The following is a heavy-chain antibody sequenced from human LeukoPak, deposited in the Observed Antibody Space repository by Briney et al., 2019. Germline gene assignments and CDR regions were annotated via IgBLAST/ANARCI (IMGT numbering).Heavy chain of an antibody. J-gene: IGHJ4*02. CDR3: ARSYDFWSGYYHYFDY. Sequence: ASVKVSCKASGGTSSSYAISWVRQAPGQGLEWMGGIIPIFGTANYAQKFQGRVTITADESTSTAYMELSSLRSEDTAVYYCARSYDFWSGYYHYFDYWGQGTLVTVSS. CDR1: GGTSSSYA. CDR2: IIPIFGTA. D-gene: IGHD3-3*01. V-gene: IGHV1-69*13.